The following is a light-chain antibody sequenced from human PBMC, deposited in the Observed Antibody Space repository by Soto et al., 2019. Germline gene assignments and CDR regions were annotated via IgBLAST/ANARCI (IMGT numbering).Light chain of an antibody. CDR3: RSYTSSSTGV. CDR2: EVS. J-gene: IGLJ2*01. CDR1: SSDVGGYNY. V-gene: IGLV2-14*01. Sequence: QSVLTQPASVSGSPGQSITISCTGTSSDVGGYNYVSWYQQHPAKAPKLMIYEVSNRPSGVSNRFSGSKSGNTASLTISGLQAEDGSDYYCRSYTSSSTGVFGGGTKLTVL.